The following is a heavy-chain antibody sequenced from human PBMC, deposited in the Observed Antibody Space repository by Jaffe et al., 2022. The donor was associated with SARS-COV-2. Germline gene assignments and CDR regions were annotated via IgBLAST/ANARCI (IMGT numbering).Heavy chain of an antibody. CDR2: IKDDGSEK. D-gene: IGHD3-16*01. J-gene: IGHJ4*02. CDR3: AIWGNTWGLDY. Sequence: EVQLVESGGGLVQPGGSLRLSCAASGFTFSKSWMTWVRQAPGKGLEWVANIKDDGSEKYYVDSVEGRFTISRDNAKNSLYLQMNSLRAEDTAVYFCAIWGNTWGLDYWGQGTLVTVSS. V-gene: IGHV3-7*03. CDR1: GFTFSKSW.